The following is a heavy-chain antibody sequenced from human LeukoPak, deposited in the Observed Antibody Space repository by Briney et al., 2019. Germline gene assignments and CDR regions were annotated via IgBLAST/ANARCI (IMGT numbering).Heavy chain of an antibody. D-gene: IGHD6-13*01. J-gene: IGHJ4*02. CDR1: GFTFSSYA. Sequence: GGSLRLSCAASGFTFSSYAMSWVRQAPGKGLEWVSAISGSGGSTYYADSVKGRFTISRDNSKNTLYLQMNSLRAEDTAVYYCAKDRSSWYVTPTFDYWGQGTLVTVSS. CDR3: AKDRSSWYVTPTFDY. CDR2: ISGSGGST. V-gene: IGHV3-23*01.